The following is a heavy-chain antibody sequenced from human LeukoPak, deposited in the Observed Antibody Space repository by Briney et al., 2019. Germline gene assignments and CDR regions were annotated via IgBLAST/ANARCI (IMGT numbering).Heavy chain of an antibody. CDR2: INHSGST. V-gene: IGHV4-34*01. Sequence: NPSETLSLTCAVYGGSFSGYYWSWIRQPPGKGLEWIGEINHSGSTNYNPSLKSRVTISVDTSKNQFSLKLSSVTAADTAVYYCARLRRKMVYGMVWGQGTTVTVSS. D-gene: IGHD2-8*01. CDR1: GGSFSGYY. CDR3: ARLRRKMVYGMV. J-gene: IGHJ6*02.